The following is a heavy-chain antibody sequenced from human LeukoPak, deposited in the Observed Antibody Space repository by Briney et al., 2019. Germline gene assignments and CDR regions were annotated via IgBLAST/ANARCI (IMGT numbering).Heavy chain of an antibody. CDR2: TYYRSKWYN. CDR3: ARDKSDSSGFADHDAFDI. J-gene: IGHJ3*02. CDR1: GDSVSSNSAA. V-gene: IGHV6-1*01. Sequence: SQTLSLTCAISGDSVSSNSAAWNWIRQSPSRGLEWLGRTYYRSKWYNDYAVSVKSRITINPDTSKNQFSLQLNSVTPEDTAVYYCARDKSDSSGFADHDAFDIWGQGTMVTVSS. D-gene: IGHD3-22*01.